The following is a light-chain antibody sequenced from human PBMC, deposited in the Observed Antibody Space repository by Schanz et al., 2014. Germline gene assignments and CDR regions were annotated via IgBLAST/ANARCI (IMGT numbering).Light chain of an antibody. Sequence: QSALTQPASVSGSPGQSITISCSGTSSDVGGYDYVSWYQQHPGKAPKVIIYDVSNRPSGVSNRFSGSKSGNTASLTISGLQAEDEADYYCSSYTSSRTLVFGGGTKLTVL. V-gene: IGLV2-14*01. J-gene: IGLJ2*01. CDR2: DVS. CDR1: SSDVGGYDY. CDR3: SSYTSSRTLV.